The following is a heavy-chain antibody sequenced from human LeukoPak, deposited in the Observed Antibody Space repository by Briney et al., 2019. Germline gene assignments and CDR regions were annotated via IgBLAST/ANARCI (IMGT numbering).Heavy chain of an antibody. D-gene: IGHD3-22*01. J-gene: IGHJ4*02. CDR1: GFTVSSNY. Sequence: PGGSLRLSCAASGFTVSSNYMSWVRQAPGKGLEWVAVISYDGSNKYYADSVKGRFTISRDNSKNTLYLQMNSLRAEDTAVYYCARDDSSGYYYIDYWGQGTLVTVSS. V-gene: IGHV3-30-3*01. CDR2: ISYDGSNK. CDR3: ARDDSSGYYYIDY.